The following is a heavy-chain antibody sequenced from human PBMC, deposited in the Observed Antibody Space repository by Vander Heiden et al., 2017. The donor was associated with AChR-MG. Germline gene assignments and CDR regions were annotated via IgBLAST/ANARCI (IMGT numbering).Heavy chain of an antibody. Sequence: EVQLVESGGGLVQPGRSLRLSCAASGFTFDDYAMHWVRQAPGKGLEWVSGISWNSGSIGYADSVKGRFTISRDNAKNSLYLQMNSLRAEDTALYYCAKCERGRWFVDYWGQGTLVTVSS. CDR1: GFTFDDYA. V-gene: IGHV3-9*01. D-gene: IGHD3-10*01. CDR3: AKCERGRWFVDY. CDR2: ISWNSGSI. J-gene: IGHJ4*02.